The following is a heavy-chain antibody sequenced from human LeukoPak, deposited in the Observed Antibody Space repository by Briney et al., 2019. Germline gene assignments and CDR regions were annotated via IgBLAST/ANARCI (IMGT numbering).Heavy chain of an antibody. V-gene: IGHV3-7*05. J-gene: IGHJ4*02. CDR3: AKDGLGDGLGY. Sequence: GGSLRLSCTASGFAFSTYWMSWVRQAPGKGLEWVANIKQDGSEKYYVDSVKGRFTISRDNAKNSLYLQMNSLRAEDTAVYYCAKDGLGDGLGYWGQGTLVIVSS. CDR1: GFAFSTYW. D-gene: IGHD4-17*01. CDR2: IKQDGSEK.